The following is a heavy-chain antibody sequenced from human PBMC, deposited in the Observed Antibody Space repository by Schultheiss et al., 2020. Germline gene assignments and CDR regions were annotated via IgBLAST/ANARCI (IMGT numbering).Heavy chain of an antibody. CDR1: GFTFSSYG. D-gene: IGHD6-13*01. Sequence: GGSLRLSCAASGFTFSSYGMHWVRQAPGKGLEWVAVIWYDGSNKYYADSVKGRFTISRDNSKNTLYLQMNSLRAEDTAVYYCARDSSSWPITYYFDYWGQGTLVTVSS. CDR2: IWYDGSNK. CDR3: ARDSSSWPITYYFDY. V-gene: IGHV3-30*19. J-gene: IGHJ4*02.